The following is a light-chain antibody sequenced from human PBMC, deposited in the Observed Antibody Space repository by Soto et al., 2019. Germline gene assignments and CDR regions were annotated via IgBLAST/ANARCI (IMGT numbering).Light chain of an antibody. CDR2: GSS. CDR1: QSVSSN. CDR3: QQYNNWPLYT. Sequence: EIVMTQSPATLSVSPGERATLSCRASQSVSSNLAWYQQKPGQAPRLLIYGSSTRATGIPARFSGSGSGTEFTLTISSLQSEDFAVYYSQQYNNWPLYTFGQGTKLEIK. J-gene: IGKJ2*01. V-gene: IGKV3-15*01.